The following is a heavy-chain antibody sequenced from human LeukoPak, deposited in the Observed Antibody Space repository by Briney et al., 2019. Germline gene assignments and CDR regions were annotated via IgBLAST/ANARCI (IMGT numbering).Heavy chain of an antibody. Sequence: SETLSLTCTVSGGSTSSSSYYWGWIRQPPGKGLEWIGSIYYSGSTYYNPSLKSRVTISVDTSKNQFSLKLSSVTAADTAVYYCASSSYGSGSYYYLFDYWGQGTLVTVSS. J-gene: IGHJ4*02. V-gene: IGHV4-39*07. CDR2: IYYSGST. CDR3: ASSSYGSGSYYYLFDY. CDR1: GGSTSSSSYY. D-gene: IGHD3-10*01.